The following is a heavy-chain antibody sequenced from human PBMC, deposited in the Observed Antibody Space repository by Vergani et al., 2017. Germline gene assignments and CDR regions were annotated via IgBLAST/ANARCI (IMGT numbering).Heavy chain of an antibody. D-gene: IGHD3-22*01. CDR3: ARGARIDYDSSGWPLGWFDP. J-gene: IGHJ5*02. CDR2: IIPILGTA. CDR1: GGTFSSYA. V-gene: IGHV1-69*11. Sequence: QVQLVQSGAEVKKPGSSVKVSCKASGGTFSSYAISWVRQAPGQGLEWMGRIIPILGTANYEQKFQGRVTITADESTSTAYMELSSLRSEDTAVYYCARGARIDYDSSGWPLGWFDPWGQGTLVTVSS.